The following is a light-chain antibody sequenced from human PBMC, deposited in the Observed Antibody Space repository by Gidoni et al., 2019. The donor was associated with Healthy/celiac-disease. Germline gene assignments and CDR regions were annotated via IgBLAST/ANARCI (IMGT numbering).Light chain of an antibody. CDR1: QGISNY. V-gene: IGKV1-27*01. Sequence: DIQMTQSPSSLSASVGDRVPITCRASQGISNYLAWYQQKPGKVPKLLIYGASTLQSGVPARFSGSGSGTDFTLTISSLQPEDVATYYCQKYNSALGGFGQGTKVEIK. J-gene: IGKJ1*01. CDR2: GAS. CDR3: QKYNSALGG.